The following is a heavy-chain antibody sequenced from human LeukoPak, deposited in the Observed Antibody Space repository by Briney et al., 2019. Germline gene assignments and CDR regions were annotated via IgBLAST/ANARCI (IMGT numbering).Heavy chain of an antibody. V-gene: IGHV4-34*01. Sequence: PSETLSLTCAVYGGSFSGYYWSWIRQPPGKGLEWIGEINHSGSTNYNPSLKSRVTISVDTSKNQFSLKLSSVTAADTAVYYCARVVIAAAGYYFDYWGQGTLVTVSS. D-gene: IGHD6-13*01. CDR1: GGSFSGYY. CDR3: ARVVIAAAGYYFDY. CDR2: INHSGST. J-gene: IGHJ4*02.